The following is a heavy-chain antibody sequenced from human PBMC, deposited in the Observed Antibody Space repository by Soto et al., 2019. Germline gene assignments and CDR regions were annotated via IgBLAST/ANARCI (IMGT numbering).Heavy chain of an antibody. V-gene: IGHV3-23*01. Sequence: PGGCMRLACASSGFTFRSYAMSWVRQAPGKGLEWVSAISGSGGSTYYADSVKGRFTISRDNSKNTLYLQMNSLRAEDTAVYYCAKVRGFGEPFDYWGQGTLVTVSS. CDR2: ISGSGGST. CDR1: GFTFRSYA. J-gene: IGHJ4*02. CDR3: AKVRGFGEPFDY. D-gene: IGHD3-10*01.